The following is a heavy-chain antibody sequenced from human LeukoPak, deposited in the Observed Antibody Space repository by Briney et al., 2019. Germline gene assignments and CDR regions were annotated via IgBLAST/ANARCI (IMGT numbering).Heavy chain of an antibody. Sequence: GGSLRLSCAASGFTFTSYSMNWVRQAPGKGLEWVSTISGGGGSTYYADSVKGRFTISRDNSKNTLYLQVNSLRAEDTAVYYCTTRLSTSGYPSTAYWGQGTLVTVSS. J-gene: IGHJ4*02. CDR2: ISGGGGST. V-gene: IGHV3-23*01. D-gene: IGHD5/OR15-5a*01. CDR1: GFTFTSYS. CDR3: TTRLSTSGYPSTAY.